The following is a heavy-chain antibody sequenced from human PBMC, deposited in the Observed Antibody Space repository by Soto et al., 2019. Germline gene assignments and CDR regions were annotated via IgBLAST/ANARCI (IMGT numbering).Heavy chain of an antibody. V-gene: IGHV4-31*03. CDR1: GGSISSGGYY. Sequence: SETLSLTCTVSGGSISSGGYYWSWIRQHPGKGLEWIGYIYYSGSTYYNPSLKSRVTISVDTSKNQFSLKLSSVTAADTAVYYCAREVAARPDYYYYGMDVWGQGTTVTVSS. CDR3: AREVAARPDYYYYGMDV. J-gene: IGHJ6*02. CDR2: IYYSGST. D-gene: IGHD6-6*01.